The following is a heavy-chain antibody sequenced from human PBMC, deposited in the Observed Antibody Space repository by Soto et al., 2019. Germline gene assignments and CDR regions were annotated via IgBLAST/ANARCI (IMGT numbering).Heavy chain of an antibody. J-gene: IGHJ6*02. V-gene: IGHV4-39*01. Sequence: TSETLSLTCTVSGGSISSSSYYWGWIRQPPGKGLEWIGSIYYSGSTYYNPSLKSRVTISVDTSKNQFSLKLSSVTAADTAVYYCARLLSRYYYYYGMDVWGQGTTVTVS. CDR3: ARLLSRYYYYYGMDV. CDR1: GGSISSSSYY. CDR2: IYYSGST.